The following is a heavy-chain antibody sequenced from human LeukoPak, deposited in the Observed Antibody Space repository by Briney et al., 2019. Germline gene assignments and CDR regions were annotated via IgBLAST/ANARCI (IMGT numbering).Heavy chain of an antibody. J-gene: IGHJ5*02. CDR1: GGSISSSSYY. V-gene: IGHV4-39*07. CDR2: IYYSGST. D-gene: IGHD1-1*01. Sequence: SETLSLTCTVSGGSISSSSYYWGWIRQPPGKGLEWIGSIYYSGSTYYNPSLKSRVTISVDTSKNQFSLKLSSVTAADTAVHYCARGRRVLGYNWFDPWGQGTLVTVSS. CDR3: ARGRRVLGYNWFDP.